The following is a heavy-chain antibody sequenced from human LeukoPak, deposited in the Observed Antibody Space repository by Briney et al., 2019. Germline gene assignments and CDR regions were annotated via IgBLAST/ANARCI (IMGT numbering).Heavy chain of an antibody. CDR3: ARDVALSTYHFDSSGLLDY. Sequence: GGSLRLSCAASGFTFSSYAMHWVRQAPGKGLEYVSAISSNGGSTYYANSVKGRFTISRDNSKNTLYLQMGSLRAEDTAVYYCARDVALSTYHFDSSGLLDYWGQGTLVTVSS. V-gene: IGHV3-64*01. CDR1: GFTFSSYA. D-gene: IGHD3-22*01. CDR2: ISSNGGST. J-gene: IGHJ4*02.